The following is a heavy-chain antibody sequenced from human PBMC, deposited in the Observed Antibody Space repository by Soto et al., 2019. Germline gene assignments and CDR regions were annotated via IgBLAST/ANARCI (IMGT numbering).Heavy chain of an antibody. J-gene: IGHJ5*02. CDR3: AREEGFRITMDRGRWFDP. CDR1: GYTFTGYY. D-gene: IGHD3-10*01. V-gene: IGHV1-2*02. CDR2: VNPISGDT. Sequence: QIQLVQSGAEVKKPGASVKVSCRASGYTFTGYYLHWVRQAPGQGLEWMGWVNPISGDTNYAQKFQERDIMTRDRSITTVHMELSRLRSDDTAVYYCAREEGFRITMDRGRWFDPWGQGTLVTVSS.